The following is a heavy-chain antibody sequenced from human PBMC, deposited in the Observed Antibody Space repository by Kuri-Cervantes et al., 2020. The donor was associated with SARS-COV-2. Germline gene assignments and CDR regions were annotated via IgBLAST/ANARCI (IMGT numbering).Heavy chain of an antibody. CDR1: GYTFSSYA. Sequence: SVKVSCKASGYTFSSYAISWVRQAPGQGLEWMGRIIPILGTANYAQKFQGRVTITADKSTSTAYMELSSLRSEDTAVYYCARARIAAAGYNWFDPWGQGTLVTVSS. V-gene: IGHV1-69*04. J-gene: IGHJ5*02. CDR2: IIPILGTA. D-gene: IGHD6-13*01. CDR3: ARARIAAAGYNWFDP.